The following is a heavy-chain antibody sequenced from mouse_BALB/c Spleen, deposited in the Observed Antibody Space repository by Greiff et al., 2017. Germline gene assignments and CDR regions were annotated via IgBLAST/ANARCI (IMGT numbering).Heavy chain of an antibody. CDR1: GYAFTNYL. CDR2: INPGSGGT. V-gene: IGHV1-54*01. Sequence: QVQLQQSGAELVRPGTSVKVSCKASGYAFTNYLIEWVKQRPGQGLEWIGVINPGSGGTNYNEKFKGKATLTADKSSSTAYMQLSSLTSDDSAVYFCAREGDYLAWFAYWGQGTLVTVSA. D-gene: IGHD2-4*01. CDR3: AREGDYLAWFAY. J-gene: IGHJ3*01.